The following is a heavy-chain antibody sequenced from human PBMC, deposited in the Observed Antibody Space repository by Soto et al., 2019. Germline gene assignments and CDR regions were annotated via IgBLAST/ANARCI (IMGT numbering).Heavy chain of an antibody. D-gene: IGHD5-12*01. CDR3: ERGSGYVDFDY. Sequence: GSLRLSCAASGFTFSSYSMNWVRQAPGKGLEWVSYISSSSSTIYYADSVKGRFTISRDNAKNPLYLQMNSLRDEDTAVYYCERGSGYVDFDYWGQGTLVTVSS. J-gene: IGHJ4*02. CDR1: GFTFSSYS. V-gene: IGHV3-48*02. CDR2: ISSSSSTI.